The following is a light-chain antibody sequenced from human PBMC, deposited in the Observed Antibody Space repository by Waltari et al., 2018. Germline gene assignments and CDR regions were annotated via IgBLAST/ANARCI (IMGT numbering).Light chain of an antibody. CDR2: QAS. J-gene: IGKJ1*01. Sequence: DIQMTKSPSSLSASVGHKNTITCHASQNINNWLAWYQEKPGKAPKSLIYQASNLESGVPSRFSGSGSGTDFSLTISSLQSEDFATYSCQQYNSEPPTFGQGTKVEIK. V-gene: IGKV1-5*01. CDR1: QNINNW. CDR3: QQYNSEPPT.